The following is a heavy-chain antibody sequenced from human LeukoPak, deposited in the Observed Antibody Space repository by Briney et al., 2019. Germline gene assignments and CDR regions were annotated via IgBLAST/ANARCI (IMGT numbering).Heavy chain of an antibody. CDR2: IYHSGST. D-gene: IGHD3-3*01. CDR1: GYSISSGYY. Sequence: SETLSLTCTVSGYSISSGYYWGWIRQPPGKGLEWIGSIYHSGSTYYNPSLKSRVTISVDTSKNQFSLKLSSVTAADTDVYYCARDLGGSGYPNWFDPWGQGTLVTVSS. CDR3: ARDLGGSGYPNWFDP. J-gene: IGHJ5*02. V-gene: IGHV4-38-2*02.